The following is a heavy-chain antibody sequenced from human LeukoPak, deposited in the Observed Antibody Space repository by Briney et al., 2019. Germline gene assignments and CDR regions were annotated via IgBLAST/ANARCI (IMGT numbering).Heavy chain of an antibody. CDR2: INPTGGST. Sequence: ASVKVSCKASGYTFTSNYMHWVRQAPGQGLEWMGVINPTGGSTSYAHKFQGRITLTRDMSTSTDYLELSSLRSDDTAVYYCARDISVRDAAWWFNPWGQGTLVTVSS. D-gene: IGHD5-24*01. CDR1: GYTFTSNY. CDR3: ARDISVRDAAWWFNP. J-gene: IGHJ5*02. V-gene: IGHV1-46*01.